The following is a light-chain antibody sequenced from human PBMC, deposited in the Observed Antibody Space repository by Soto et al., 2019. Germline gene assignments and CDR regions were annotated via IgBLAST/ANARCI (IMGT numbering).Light chain of an antibody. CDR2: DVN. CDR3: SSHSSSSTLVV. CDR1: SSEVGGYNY. V-gene: IGLV2-14*03. J-gene: IGLJ2*01. Sequence: QSALTQPASMSGSPGQSITISCTGTSSEVGGYNYVSWYRQHPGKAPKLMIYDVNNRPSGVSNRFSGSKSGNTASLTISGLQAEDEADYYCSSHSSSSTLVVFGGGTQLTVL.